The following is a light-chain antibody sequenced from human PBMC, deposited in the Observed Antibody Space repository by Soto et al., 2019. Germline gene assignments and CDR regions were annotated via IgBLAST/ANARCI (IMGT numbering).Light chain of an antibody. J-gene: IGKJ5*01. Sequence: DIQMTQSPSSLASSVGDRVTITCRASQNINAHLNWYQHKSGTAPKLLIYGASTLQDGVPSRFSGSGSVTDFTLTISSLQPEDFATYFCQQSYNMSITFGQGTRLEIK. V-gene: IGKV1-39*01. CDR3: QQSYNMSIT. CDR2: GAS. CDR1: QNINAH.